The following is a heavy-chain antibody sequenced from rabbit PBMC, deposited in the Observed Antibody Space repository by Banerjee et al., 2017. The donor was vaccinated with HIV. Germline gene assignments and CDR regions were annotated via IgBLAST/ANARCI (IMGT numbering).Heavy chain of an antibody. V-gene: IGHV1S45*01. CDR2: IYAGSISNT. CDR3: ARGYAGGVYAYYFNL. CDR1: GLDFSSSYW. Sequence: QEQLEESGGDLVKPEGSLKLCCKASGLDFSSSYWICWVRQAPGKGLEWIACIYAGSISNTYYASWAKGRFTISKTSSTTVTLQMTSLTAADTATYFCARGYAGGVYAYYFNLWGPGTLVTVS. D-gene: IGHD4-2*01. J-gene: IGHJ4*01.